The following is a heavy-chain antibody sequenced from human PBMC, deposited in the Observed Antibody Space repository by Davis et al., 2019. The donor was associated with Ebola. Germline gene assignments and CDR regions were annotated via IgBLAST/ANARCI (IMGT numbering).Heavy chain of an antibody. J-gene: IGHJ3*02. V-gene: IGHV4-34*01. D-gene: IGHD2-2*02. Sequence: SETLSLTCAVYGGSFSGYYWSWIRQPPGKGLEWIGEINHSGSTNYNPSLQSRITISIDTSNKHFSLHLTSVTAADTAVYYCARGYTRDGFDIWGQGTMVAVSS. CDR2: INHSGST. CDR1: GGSFSGYY. CDR3: ARGYTRDGFDI.